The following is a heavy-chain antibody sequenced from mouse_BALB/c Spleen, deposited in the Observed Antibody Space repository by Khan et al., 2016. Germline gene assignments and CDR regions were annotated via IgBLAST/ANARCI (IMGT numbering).Heavy chain of an antibody. J-gene: IGHJ2*01. V-gene: IGHV1-4*01. CDR1: GYTFTSYT. CDR3: AREGWLLGFFDY. D-gene: IGHD2-3*01. CDR2: VNPSNDYT. Sequence: QVQLKQSGAELARPGASVKMSCKASGYTFTSYTMFWVKQRPGQGLEWLGYVNPSNDYTDYNQKFKDKATLTADKSSSKAYMQLNSLTSEDSAVYYCAREGWLLGFFDYWGQGTTLTVSS.